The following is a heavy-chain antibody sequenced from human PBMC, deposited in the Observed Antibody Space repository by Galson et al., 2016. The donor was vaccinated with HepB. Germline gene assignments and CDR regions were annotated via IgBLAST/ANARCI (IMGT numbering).Heavy chain of an antibody. CDR3: AREGGLRYFDY. CDR1: GFIFSNCA. J-gene: IGHJ4*02. Sequence: SLRLSCAASGFIFSNCAMHWVRQTPGKGLEWVAVVSSDGTNAFYAASVKGRFTISRDNSKDTLYLHMNGLSAEDTAIHYCAREGGLRYFDYWGQGTLVTVSS. CDR2: VSSDGTNA. V-gene: IGHV3-30-3*01. D-gene: IGHD3-10*01.